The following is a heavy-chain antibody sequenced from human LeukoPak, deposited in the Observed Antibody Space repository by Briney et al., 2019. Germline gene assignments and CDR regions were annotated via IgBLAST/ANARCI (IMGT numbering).Heavy chain of an antibody. V-gene: IGHV3-23*01. D-gene: IGHD3-3*01. Sequence: GGSLRLSCAASGFTFSSYAMSWVRQAPGKGLEWVSAISGSGGSTYYADSAKGRFTISRDNSKNTLYLQMNSLRAEDTAVYYCAKVGYDFWSGYSTLYYYYMDVWGKGTTVTVSS. CDR1: GFTFSSYA. J-gene: IGHJ6*03. CDR2: ISGSGGST. CDR3: AKVGYDFWSGYSTLYYYYMDV.